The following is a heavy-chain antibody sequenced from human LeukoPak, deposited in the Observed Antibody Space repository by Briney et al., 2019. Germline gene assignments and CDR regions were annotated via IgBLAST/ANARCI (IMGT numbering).Heavy chain of an antibody. CDR2: ISYDGSNK. CDR3: AQDSSSWYGRGWFDP. CDR1: GFTFSSYA. D-gene: IGHD6-13*01. V-gene: IGHV3-30*04. Sequence: SGGSLRLSCAASGFTFSSYAMHWVRQAPGKGLEWVAVISYDGSNKYYADSVKGRFTISRDNSKSTLYLQMNSLRAEDTAVYYCAQDSSSWYGRGWFDPWGQGTLVTVSS. J-gene: IGHJ5*02.